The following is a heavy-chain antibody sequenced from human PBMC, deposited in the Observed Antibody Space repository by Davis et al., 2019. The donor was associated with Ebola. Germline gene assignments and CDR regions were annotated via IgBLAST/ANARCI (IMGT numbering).Heavy chain of an antibody. J-gene: IGHJ5*02. CDR1: GGSITSSSFF. V-gene: IGHV4-39*02. Sequence: GSLRLSCSVSGGSITSSSFFWAWIGAVYYSGMTYYSPSLKSRVIISIDTSRNQFSLKLTSVTAADTAMYYCARDRLIGPRVDTWGQGTLVAVSS. D-gene: IGHD2-8*01. CDR2: YYSGMT. CDR3: ARDRLIGPRVDT.